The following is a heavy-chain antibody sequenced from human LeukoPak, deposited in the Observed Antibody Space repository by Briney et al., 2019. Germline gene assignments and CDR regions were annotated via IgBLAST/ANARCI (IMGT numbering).Heavy chain of an antibody. CDR3: ASTSLRFLEWKTVGYFDY. V-gene: IGHV3-7*01. D-gene: IGHD3-3*01. CDR1: GFTFSSYW. Sequence: PGGSLRLSCAASGFTFSSYWMSWVRQAPGKGLEWVANIKQDGSEKYYVDSVKGRFTISRDNAKNSLYLQMNSLRAEDTAVYYCASTSLRFLEWKTVGYFDYWGQGTLVTVSS. CDR2: IKQDGSEK. J-gene: IGHJ4*02.